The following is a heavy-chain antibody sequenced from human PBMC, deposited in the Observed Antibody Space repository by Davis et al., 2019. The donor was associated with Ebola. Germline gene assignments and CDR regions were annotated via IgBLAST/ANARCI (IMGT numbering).Heavy chain of an antibody. CDR3: AKDQRWDYYGSGHYYYAMNV. CDR1: GFIFSSYG. Sequence: PGGSLRLSCAASGFIFSSYGMHWVRQAPGKGLEWVAFIRYDGSDKYYADSVKGRFTISRDNSKNTLSLQMNSLRPEDTAVYYCAKDQRWDYYGSGHYYYAMNVWGKGTTVTVSS. V-gene: IGHV3-30*02. J-gene: IGHJ6*04. D-gene: IGHD3-10*01. CDR2: IRYDGSDK.